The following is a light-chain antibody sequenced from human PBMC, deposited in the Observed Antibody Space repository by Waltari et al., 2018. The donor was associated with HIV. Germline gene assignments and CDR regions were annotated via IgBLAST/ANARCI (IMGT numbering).Light chain of an antibody. J-gene: IGLJ3*02. Sequence: QSALPQPAPVSGSPGQSITISCTGTSSDVGGYNYVSWYQQHPGKAPKLMIYDVSNRPSGVSNRYSGSKSGNTASLTISGLQAEDEADYYCSSYTSSSTLDWVFGGGTKLTVL. CDR2: DVS. V-gene: IGLV2-14*01. CDR1: SSDVGGYNY. CDR3: SSYTSSSTLDWV.